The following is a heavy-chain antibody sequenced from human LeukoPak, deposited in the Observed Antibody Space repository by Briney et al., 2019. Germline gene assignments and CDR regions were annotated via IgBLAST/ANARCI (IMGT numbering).Heavy chain of an antibody. D-gene: IGHD1-26*01. CDR2: IYYSGST. CDR1: GGSVSNSGNY. J-gene: IGHJ6*03. CDR3: ASDSGSYYGYYYYYMDV. V-gene: IGHV4-39*07. Sequence: SETLSLTCTVSGGSVSNSGNYWGWIRQPPGKGLEWIGSIYYSGSTYYNPSLKSRVTISVDTSKNQFSLKLSSVTAADTAVYYCASDSGSYYGYYYYYMDVWGKGTTVTVSS.